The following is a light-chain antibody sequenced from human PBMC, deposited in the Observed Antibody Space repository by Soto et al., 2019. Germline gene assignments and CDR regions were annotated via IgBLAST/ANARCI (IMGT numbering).Light chain of an antibody. CDR2: KAF. CDR3: QQDRRYSWR. Sequence: DIQMTQSPSTLSASVGDRVTITCRASQSISTWLAWYQQKPGKAPKLLFYKAFRLQIVVPSRFSGSGSGTEFTLTISSLQPDDYATYYCQQDRRYSWRFGEGTKVEIK. J-gene: IGKJ1*01. CDR1: QSISTW. V-gene: IGKV1-5*03.